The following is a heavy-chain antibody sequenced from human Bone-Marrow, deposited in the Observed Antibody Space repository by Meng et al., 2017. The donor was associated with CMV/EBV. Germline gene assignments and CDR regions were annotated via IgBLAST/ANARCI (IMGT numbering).Heavy chain of an antibody. CDR2: IYHGGST. D-gene: IGHD3-3*01. Sequence: GSPISSYCLHWVRQSPGKGLEWIGVIYHGGSTNYYPSLESRVSISSSNSSNHSVLKLNSMPAADATAYYYSGVNVVRCFEWHYFDYWGQGTLVTVSS. J-gene: IGHJ4*02. V-gene: IGHV4-4*02. CDR1: GSPISSYC. CDR3: SGVNVVRCFEWHYFDY.